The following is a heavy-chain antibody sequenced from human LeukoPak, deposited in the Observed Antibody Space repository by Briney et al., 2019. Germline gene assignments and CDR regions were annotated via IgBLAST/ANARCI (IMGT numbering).Heavy chain of an antibody. V-gene: IGHV3-23*01. CDR2: ISSRGGST. CDR1: GFTFSSYG. CDR3: AKRSGYDYGYFDY. Sequence: GGSLRLSCAASGFTFSSYGMSWVRQAPGKGLEWVSAISSRGGSTYYADSVKGRFTISRDNSKNTLYLQMNSLRAEDTAVYYCAKRSGYDYGYFDYWGQGTLVTVSS. D-gene: IGHD5-12*01. J-gene: IGHJ4*02.